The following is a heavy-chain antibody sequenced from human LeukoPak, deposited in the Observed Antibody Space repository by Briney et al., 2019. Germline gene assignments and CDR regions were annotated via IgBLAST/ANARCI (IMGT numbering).Heavy chain of an antibody. D-gene: IGHD2-8*02. V-gene: IGHV3-7*01. CDR1: GFPFKSYY. Sequence: GGSLRLSCAASGFPFKSYYMNWVRQAPGKGLELVANINADGSDKNSMDSVKGRFSISRDNANNRLYLEMTSLRVEDTAVYYCMPGRGYWGQGTPVAVSS. CDR3: MPGRGY. CDR2: INADGSDK. J-gene: IGHJ4*02.